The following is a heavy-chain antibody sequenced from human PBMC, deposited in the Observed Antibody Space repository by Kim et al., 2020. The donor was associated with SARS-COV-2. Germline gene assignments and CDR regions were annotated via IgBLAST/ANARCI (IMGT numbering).Heavy chain of an antibody. CDR3: ASAVTA. Sequence: YYRGGTDNNPTHRSRITISVDTSKNQFSLKLSSVTAADTAVYYCASAVTAWGQGTLVTVSS. CDR2: YYRGGT. J-gene: IGHJ5*02. D-gene: IGHD2-21*02. V-gene: IGHV4-39*01.